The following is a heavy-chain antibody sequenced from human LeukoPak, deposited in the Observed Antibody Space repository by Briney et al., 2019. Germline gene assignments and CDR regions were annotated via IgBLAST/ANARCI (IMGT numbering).Heavy chain of an antibody. V-gene: IGHV3-66*01. CDR1: GFTVSSNY. D-gene: IGHD3-9*01. CDR3: ARGSDLDWLLLGRS. CDR2: IYSGGST. J-gene: IGHJ5*02. Sequence: GGSLRLSCAASGFTVSSNYMSWVRQAPGKGLEWVSVIYSGGSTYYADSVKGRFTISRDNSKNTLYLQMNSLRAEDTAVYYCARGSDLDWLLLGRSWGQGTLVTVSS.